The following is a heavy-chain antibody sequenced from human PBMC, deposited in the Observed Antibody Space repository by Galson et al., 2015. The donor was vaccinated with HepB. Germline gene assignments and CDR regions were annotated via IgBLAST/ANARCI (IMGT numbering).Heavy chain of an antibody. Sequence: SLRLSCEASGFIFSRHGMHWVRQAPGQGLECVAIIRHDGSNQLYADSVKGRFTISRDNSKNTLYMQMNSLRAEDTAVYYCVRESLRAMVTFDRWGRGTLVTVSS. CDR3: VRESLRAMVTFDR. J-gene: IGHJ4*02. D-gene: IGHD5-18*01. CDR1: GFIFSRHG. CDR2: IRHDGSNQ. V-gene: IGHV3-33*01.